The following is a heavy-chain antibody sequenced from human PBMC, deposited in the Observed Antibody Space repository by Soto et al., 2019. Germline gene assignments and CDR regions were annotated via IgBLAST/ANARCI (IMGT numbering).Heavy chain of an antibody. V-gene: IGHV3-23*01. CDR1: GFTFSSYS. D-gene: IGHD6-19*01. Sequence: PGGSLRLSCAASGFTFSSYSMHWVRQAPGEGQGLRSGKGLEWVSVISGSGGSTYYADSVKGRFTISRDNSKNTLYLQMNSLRAEDTAVYYCASRSSGWYFDYWGQGTLVTVSS. J-gene: IGHJ4*02. CDR2: ISGSGGST. CDR3: ASRSSGWYFDY.